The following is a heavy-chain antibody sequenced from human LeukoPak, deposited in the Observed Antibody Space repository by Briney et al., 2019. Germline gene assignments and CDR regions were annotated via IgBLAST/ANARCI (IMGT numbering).Heavy chain of an antibody. Sequence: GESLRLSCAASGFTFSNYGMRWVRQAPGKGLEWVAVISATGYKTYYADYVKGRFTISRDNSKNTLYLQMNSLSAEDTAVYYCAKERYYNSIEFYMYVWGEGTTVTASS. CDR1: GFTFSNYG. CDR3: AKERYYNSIEFYMYV. CDR2: ISATGYKT. D-gene: IGHD3-22*01. J-gene: IGHJ6*03. V-gene: IGHV3-23*01.